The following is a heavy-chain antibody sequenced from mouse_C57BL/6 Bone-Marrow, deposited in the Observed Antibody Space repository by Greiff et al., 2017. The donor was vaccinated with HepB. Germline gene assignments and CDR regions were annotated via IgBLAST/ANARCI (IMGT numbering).Heavy chain of an antibody. Sequence: EVQLQQSGPELVKPGASVKISCKASGYTFTDYYMNWVKQSHGKSLEWIGDINPNNGGTSYNQKFKGKATLTVDKSSSTAYMELRSLTSEDSAVYYCARGQLRFAWFAVWGQGTLVTVSA. V-gene: IGHV1-26*01. D-gene: IGHD3-2*02. CDR1: GYTFTDYY. J-gene: IGHJ3*01. CDR3: ARGQLRFAWFAV. CDR2: INPNNGGT.